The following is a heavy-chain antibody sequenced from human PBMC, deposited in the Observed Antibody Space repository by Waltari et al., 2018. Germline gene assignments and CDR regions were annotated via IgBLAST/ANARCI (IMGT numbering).Heavy chain of an antibody. Sequence: EVQLLESGGGLLRLGGSLSLSLAASGSTLSSYAMRWVSQAQGKGLEWVSAISGSGGSTYYADSVKGRFTISRDNSKNTLYLQMNSLRAEDTAVYYCAKTGIFDYWGQGTLVTVSS. V-gene: IGHV3-23*01. CDR1: GSTLSSYA. J-gene: IGHJ4*02. CDR3: AKTGIFDY. CDR2: ISGSGGST.